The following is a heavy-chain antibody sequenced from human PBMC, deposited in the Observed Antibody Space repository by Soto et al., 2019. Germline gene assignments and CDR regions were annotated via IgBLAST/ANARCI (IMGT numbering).Heavy chain of an antibody. CDR2: TIPVFNTA. D-gene: IGHD3-10*01. CDR1: GGTLSDHG. V-gene: IGHV1-69*06. J-gene: IGHJ3*02. Sequence: QVQLEQYGAEVKKPGSSVKVSCKASGGTLSDHGVAWLRQAPGQGLEWMGGTIPVFNTAKYAQKFQGRVTVTADKFTNIAYMELSSLRSEDTAFYFCARGVYGSGNYYTGPSAFDIWGQGTVVIVSS. CDR3: ARGVYGSGNYYTGPSAFDI.